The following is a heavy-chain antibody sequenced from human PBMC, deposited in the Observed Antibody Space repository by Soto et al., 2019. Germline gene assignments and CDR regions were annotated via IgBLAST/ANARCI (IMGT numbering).Heavy chain of an antibody. CDR3: ARDLKTGTTSLFDY. J-gene: IGHJ4*02. V-gene: IGHV3-33*01. CDR1: GFTFSSYG. Sequence: GGSLRLSCAASGFTFSSYGMHWVRQAPGKGLEWVAVIWYDGSNKYYADSVKGRFTISRDNSKNTLYLQMDSLRAEDTAVYYCARDLKTGTTSLFDYWGKGTLVTVSS. CDR2: IWYDGSNK. D-gene: IGHD1-1*01.